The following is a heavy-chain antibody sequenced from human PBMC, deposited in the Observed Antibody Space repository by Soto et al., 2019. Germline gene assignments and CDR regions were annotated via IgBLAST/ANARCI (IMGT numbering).Heavy chain of an antibody. J-gene: IGHJ4*02. V-gene: IGHV1-18*01. CDR1: GSTFTSYG. CDR3: ARGRYGDY. Sequence: VNLVQSGAEGKKPGAPVKVSCKGSGSTFTSYGITWVRQAPGQGLEWMGWISARNGDTDYAQKLQGRVTVTRDTSTSTAYMELRSLRSDDTAVYYCARGRYGDYWGQGALVTVSS. D-gene: IGHD1-1*01. CDR2: ISARNGDT.